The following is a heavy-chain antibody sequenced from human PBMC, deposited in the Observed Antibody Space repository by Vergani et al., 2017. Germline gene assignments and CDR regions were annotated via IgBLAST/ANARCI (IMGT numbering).Heavy chain of an antibody. Sequence: QVQLQESGPGLVRPSETLSLTCTVSGGSLSGYYWNWIRQTPGEVLEWIGDVEDSGYFNYNPSLKTRVSMSSDTSNNQFSLMLRSVTVADTAVYYCSRSIVSRNPPDYFDNWGQGTLVTVSS. D-gene: IGHD1-14*01. CDR3: SRSIVSRNPPDYFDN. J-gene: IGHJ4*02. V-gene: IGHV4-59*01. CDR2: VEDSGYF. CDR1: GGSLSGYY.